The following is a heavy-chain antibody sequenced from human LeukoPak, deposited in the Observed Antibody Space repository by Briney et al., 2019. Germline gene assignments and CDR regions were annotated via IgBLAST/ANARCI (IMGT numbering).Heavy chain of an antibody. Sequence: ASVKVSCKASGYTFISYYIHWVRQAPGQGVEWMGTINPSGGTTNYAQKFQGRVTMTRDMSTSTVYMELSSLKSEDTAVYYCARVELGMDWGQGTLVTVSS. CDR3: ARVELGMD. CDR2: INPSGGTT. J-gene: IGHJ4*02. CDR1: GYTFISYY. D-gene: IGHD6-13*01. V-gene: IGHV1-46*01.